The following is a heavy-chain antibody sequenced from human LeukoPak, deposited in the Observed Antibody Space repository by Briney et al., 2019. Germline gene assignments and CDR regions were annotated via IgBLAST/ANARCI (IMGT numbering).Heavy chain of an antibody. CDR2: ISYDGSNK. V-gene: IGHV3-30-3*01. J-gene: IGHJ4*02. D-gene: IGHD4-17*01. Sequence: PGGSLRLSCAASGFTFSSYTMHWVRQAPGKGLEWVAVISYDGSNKYYADSVKGRFTISRDNSKNTLYLQMNSLRAEDTAVYYCARGKNYGDYIGYWGQGTLVTVSS. CDR3: ARGKNYGDYIGY. CDR1: GFTFSSYT.